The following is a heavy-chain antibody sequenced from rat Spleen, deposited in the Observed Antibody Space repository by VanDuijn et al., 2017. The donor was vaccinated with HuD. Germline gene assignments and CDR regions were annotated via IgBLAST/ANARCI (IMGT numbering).Heavy chain of an antibody. V-gene: IGHV5-7*01. CDR3: ARHEYNSYLEY. J-gene: IGHJ2*01. CDR1: GFTFSDYN. CDR2: ISYDGSST. D-gene: IGHD1-4*01. Sequence: EGQLVGSGGGLVQPGRSLKLSCAASGFTFSDYNMAWVRQAPKKVLQWVATISYDGSSTYYRDSVKGRFTISRDNAKSSLYLQMDSLRSGDTATYHCARHEYNSYLEYWGQGVMLTGSS.